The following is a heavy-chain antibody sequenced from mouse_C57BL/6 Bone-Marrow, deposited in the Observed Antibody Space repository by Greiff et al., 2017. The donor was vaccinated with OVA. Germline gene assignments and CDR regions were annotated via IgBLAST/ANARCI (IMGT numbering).Heavy chain of an antibody. Sequence: QVQLQQPGAELVMPGASVKLSCKASGYTFTSYWMHWVKQRPGQGLEWIGEIDPSDSYTNYNQQFKGKSTLTVDKSSSTAYMQLSSLPSEDSAVYYCARGEYGNYVVDYDAMDYWGQGTSVTVSS. D-gene: IGHD2-1*01. CDR3: ARGEYGNYVVDYDAMDY. J-gene: IGHJ4*01. V-gene: IGHV1-69*01. CDR1: GYTFTSYW. CDR2: IDPSDSYT.